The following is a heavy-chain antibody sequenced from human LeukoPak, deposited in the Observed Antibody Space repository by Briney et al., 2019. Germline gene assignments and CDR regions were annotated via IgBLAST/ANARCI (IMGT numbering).Heavy chain of an antibody. J-gene: IGHJ4*02. V-gene: IGHV7-4-1*02. CDR3: ARGQGIAAEDY. CDR2: INTNTGNP. Sequence: WMGWINTNTGNPTYAQGFTGRFVFSLDTSVSTAYLQISSLKAEDTAVYYCARGQGIAAEDYWGQGTLVTVSS. D-gene: IGHD6-13*01.